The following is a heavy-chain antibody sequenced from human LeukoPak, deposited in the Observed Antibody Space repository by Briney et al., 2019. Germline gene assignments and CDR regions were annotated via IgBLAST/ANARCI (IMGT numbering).Heavy chain of an antibody. J-gene: IGHJ4*02. D-gene: IGHD2-15*01. CDR2: IYTSGST. Sequence: SETLSLTCTVSGGSISSGDYYWSWIRQPAGKGLEWIGRIYTSGSTNYNPSLKSRVTISVDTSKNQFSLKLSSVTAADTAVYYCARGFDGGVAPARLDYWGQGTLVTVSS. CDR1: GGSISSGDYY. V-gene: IGHV4-61*02. CDR3: ARGFDGGVAPARLDY.